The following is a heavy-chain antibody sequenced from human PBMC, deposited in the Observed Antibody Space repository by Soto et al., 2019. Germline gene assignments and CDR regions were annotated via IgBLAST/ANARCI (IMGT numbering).Heavy chain of an antibody. CDR2: ISGSGSST. V-gene: IGHV3-23*01. D-gene: IGHD6-13*01. J-gene: IGHJ4*02. Sequence: PGGSLRLSCAPSGFTFSSYAMSWVRQAPGKGREWVSAISGSGSSTYYADSVKGRFTISRDNSNNTLYLQMNSLRAEDTAVYYCAKERPIISSQNFVIAPDYWGQGTLVTVSS. CDR3: AKERPIISSQNFVIAPDY. CDR1: GFTFSSYA.